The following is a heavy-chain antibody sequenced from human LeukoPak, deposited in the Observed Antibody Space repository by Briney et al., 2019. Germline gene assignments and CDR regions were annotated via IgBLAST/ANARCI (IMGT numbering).Heavy chain of an antibody. J-gene: IGHJ4*02. CDR1: GDYFSGYY. D-gene: IGHD3-22*01. V-gene: IGHV4-34*01. CDR3: ARGKYDSGGYYLDY. Sequence: PSETLSLTCAVYGDYFSGYYWSWIRQPPGKGVEWIGEMNQSGSTNYNPSLKRRVIISVDTSKNQFSLKLSPVTAADTAVYYCARGKYDSGGYYLDYWGQGTLVTVSS. CDR2: MNQSGST.